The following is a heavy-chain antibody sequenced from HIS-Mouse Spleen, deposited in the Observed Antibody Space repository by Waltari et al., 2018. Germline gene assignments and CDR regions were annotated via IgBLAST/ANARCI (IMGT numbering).Heavy chain of an antibody. J-gene: IGHJ4*02. CDR3: ARFIEAGDFDY. V-gene: IGHV4-34*01. CDR1: GGSFSGYY. CDR2: INHSGST. Sequence: QVQLQQWGAGLFKPSETLSLTCAVYGGSFSGYYWSWIRQPPGKGLEWIGEINHSGSTNYNPSLKSRVTISVDTSKNQFSLKLSSVTAADTAVYYCARFIEAGDFDYWGQGTLVTVSS. D-gene: IGHD2-15*01.